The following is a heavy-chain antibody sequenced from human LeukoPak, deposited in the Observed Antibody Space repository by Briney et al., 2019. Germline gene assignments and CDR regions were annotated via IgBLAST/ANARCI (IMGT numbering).Heavy chain of an antibody. CDR1: GYTFTSYY. Sequence: ASVKVSCKASGYTFTSYYMHWVRQAPGQGLEWMGIINPSGGSTSYAQKFQGRVTMTRDMSTSTVYMELSSLRSEDTAVYYCARDGVAGTFFDYWGQGTLVTVSS. CDR2: INPSGGST. CDR3: ARDGVAGTFFDY. V-gene: IGHV1-46*01. J-gene: IGHJ4*02. D-gene: IGHD6-19*01.